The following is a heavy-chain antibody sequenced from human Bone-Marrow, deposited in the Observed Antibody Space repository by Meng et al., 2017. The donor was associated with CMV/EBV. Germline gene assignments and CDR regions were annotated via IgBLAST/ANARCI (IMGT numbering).Heavy chain of an antibody. J-gene: IGHJ4*02. CDR3: ARHGLYDFWSGYYPG. Sequence: SETLSLTCAVYGGSFSGYYWSWIRQPPGKGLEWIGEINHSGSTNSNPSLKSRVTISVDTSKNQFSLKLSSVTAADTAVYYCARHGLYDFWSGYYPGWGQGTLVTVSS. CDR1: GGSFSGYY. D-gene: IGHD3-3*01. CDR2: INHSGST. V-gene: IGHV4-34*01.